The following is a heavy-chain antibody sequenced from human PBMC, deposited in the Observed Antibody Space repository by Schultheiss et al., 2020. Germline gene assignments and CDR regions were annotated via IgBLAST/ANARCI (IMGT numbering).Heavy chain of an antibody. CDR2: IKSKTDGGTT. CDR3: TTVVPAASDAFDI. Sequence: GGSLRLSCAASGLTFSRYGMHWVRQAPGKGLEWVGRIKSKTDGGTTDYAAPVKGRFTISRDDSKNTLYLQMNSLKTEDTAVYYCTTVVPAASDAFDIWGQGTMVTVSS. J-gene: IGHJ3*02. V-gene: IGHV3-15*01. CDR1: GLTFSRYG. D-gene: IGHD2-2*01.